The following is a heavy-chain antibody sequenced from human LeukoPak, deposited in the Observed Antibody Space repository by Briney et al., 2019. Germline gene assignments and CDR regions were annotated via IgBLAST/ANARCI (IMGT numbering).Heavy chain of an antibody. Sequence: SETLSLTCTVSGDSISAYYWSWIRQPPGKRLEWIAYRKSTVDTTYTPDLTRRVTFSIDTSRDLFSLKLSSVTAADTAVYYCARHKNSGTYPLDYWGQGTLVTVAS. CDR2: RKSTVDT. J-gene: IGHJ4*02. CDR1: GDSISAYY. V-gene: IGHV4-59*08. CDR3: ARHKNSGTYPLDY. D-gene: IGHD3-10*01.